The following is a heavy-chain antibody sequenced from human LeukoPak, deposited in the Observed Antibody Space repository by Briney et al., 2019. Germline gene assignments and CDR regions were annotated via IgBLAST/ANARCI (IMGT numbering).Heavy chain of an antibody. J-gene: IGHJ3*02. CDR1: GGSISSYY. Sequence: SETLSLTCTVSGGSISSYYWSWIRQPPGKGLEWIGYIYYSGSTNYNPSLKSRVTISVDKSKNQFSLKLNSVTAADTAVYYCARSAFDIWGQGTMVTVSS. V-gene: IGHV4-59*12. CDR3: ARSAFDI. CDR2: IYYSGST.